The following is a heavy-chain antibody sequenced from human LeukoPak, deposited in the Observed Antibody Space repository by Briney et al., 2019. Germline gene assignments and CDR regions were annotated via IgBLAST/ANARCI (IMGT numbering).Heavy chain of an antibody. Sequence: GESLKISCKGSGYSFTSYWIGWVRQMPGKGLEWMGIIYPGDSDTRYSPSFQGQVTISADKSISTAYLQWSSLKASDTAMYYCARMGSYDSSGYARSGGAFDIWGQGTMVTVSS. CDR3: ARMGSYDSSGYARSGGAFDI. V-gene: IGHV5-51*01. CDR1: GYSFTSYW. D-gene: IGHD3-22*01. J-gene: IGHJ3*02. CDR2: IYPGDSDT.